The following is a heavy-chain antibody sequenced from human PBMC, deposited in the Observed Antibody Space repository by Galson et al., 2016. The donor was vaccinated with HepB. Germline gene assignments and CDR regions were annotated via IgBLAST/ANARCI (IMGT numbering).Heavy chain of an antibody. V-gene: IGHV4-59*01. CDR2: IYYSGST. Sequence: SETLSLTCTVSGGSISSYYWSWIRQPPGKGLEWIGYIYYSGSTNYNPSLKSRVTISVDTSKNQFSLKLSSVTAADTAVYYCARAIPYYYGMDVWGQGTLVTVSS. CDR3: ARAIPYYYGMDV. J-gene: IGHJ6*02. D-gene: IGHD2-2*01. CDR1: GGSISSYY.